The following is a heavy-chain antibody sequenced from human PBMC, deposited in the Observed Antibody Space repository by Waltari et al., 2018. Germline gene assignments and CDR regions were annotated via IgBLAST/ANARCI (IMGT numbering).Heavy chain of an antibody. V-gene: IGHV3-21*01. CDR3: SPTTVTTGAFDI. CDR1: GFTFSSYS. D-gene: IGHD4-17*01. Sequence: EVQLVESGGGLVKPGGSLRLSCAASGFTFSSYSMNWVRQAPGKGLEWVSSISGSSSYIYYADSVKGRFTISRDNAKNSLYLQMNSLRAEDTAVYYCSPTTVTTGAFDIWGQGTMVTVSS. CDR2: ISGSSSYI. J-gene: IGHJ3*02.